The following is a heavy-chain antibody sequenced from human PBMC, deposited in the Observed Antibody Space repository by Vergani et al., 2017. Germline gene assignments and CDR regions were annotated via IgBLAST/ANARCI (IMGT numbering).Heavy chain of an antibody. CDR2: IRWKSNSI. D-gene: IGHD2-2*01. Sequence: EVKLVEPGGTLVQPGRSLRPSCVDSGFTYDEYAMHWVRQAPGKGLEWVAGIRWKSNSIGYADAVRGRFTISRDKARNSLFLQMNSLRDEDTALYYCVRDWGDKTAASASWGQGTLVTVSS. V-gene: IGHV3-9*01. J-gene: IGHJ5*02. CDR1: GFTYDEYA. CDR3: VRDWGDKTAASAS.